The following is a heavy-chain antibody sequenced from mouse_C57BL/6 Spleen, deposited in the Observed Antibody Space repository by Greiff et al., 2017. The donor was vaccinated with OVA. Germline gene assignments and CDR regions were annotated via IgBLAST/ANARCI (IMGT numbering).Heavy chain of an antibody. V-gene: IGHV8-8*01. D-gene: IGHD1-1*01. Sequence: QVTLKVCGPGILQPSQTLSLTCSFSGFSLSTFGMGVGWIRQPSGKGLEWLAHIWWDDDKYYNPALKSRLTISKATSKNQVFLKIANVDTADTATYYCARMDYGSSGYAMDYWGQGTSVTVSS. CDR1: GFSLSTFGMG. J-gene: IGHJ4*01. CDR3: ARMDYGSSGYAMDY. CDR2: IWWDDDK.